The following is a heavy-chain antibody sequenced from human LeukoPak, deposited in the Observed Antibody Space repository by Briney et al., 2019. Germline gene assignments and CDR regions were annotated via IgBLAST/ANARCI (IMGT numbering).Heavy chain of an antibody. J-gene: IGHJ1*01. CDR1: GFTFSNYW. D-gene: IGHD6-19*01. CDR2: INQDGSEK. Sequence: GRSLTLSCAASGFTFSNYWMTWARPAPGQGLEWVANINQDGSEKYYVDSVKGRFTISRDNAKDSLSLQMNSLRVEDTAVYFCATAHSSGWYLQYWGQGTLVTVSS. V-gene: IGHV3-7*05. CDR3: ATAHSSGWYLQY.